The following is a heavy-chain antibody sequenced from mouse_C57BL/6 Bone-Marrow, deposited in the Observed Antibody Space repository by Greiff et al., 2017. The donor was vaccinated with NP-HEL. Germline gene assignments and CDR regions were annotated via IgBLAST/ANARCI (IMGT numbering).Heavy chain of an antibody. CDR1: GFSLTSYG. CDR2: IWSGGST. CDR3: ARKRDYWYFDV. V-gene: IGHV2-2*01. Sequence: QVQLQQSGPGLVQPSQSLSITCTVSGFSLTSYGVHWVRQSPGKGLEWLGVIWSGGSTDYNVAFISRLSISKDNSKSQVFFKMNSLQADDTAIYYCARKRDYWYFDVWGTGTTVTVSS. J-gene: IGHJ1*03.